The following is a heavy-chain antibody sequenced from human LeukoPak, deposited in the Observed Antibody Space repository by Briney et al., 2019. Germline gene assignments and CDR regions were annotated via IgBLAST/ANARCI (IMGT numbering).Heavy chain of an antibody. J-gene: IGHJ3*02. CDR2: ISSRGSAI. CDR3: ARDMEPDAFDI. Sequence: GGSLRLSCAASGFTFSDYYMNWVRQAPGKGLEWVSYISSRGSAIYYADSVKGRFTISRDIAKTSLYLQMNSLRAEDTAIYYCARDMEPDAFDIWGQGTMVTVSS. V-gene: IGHV3-11*04. CDR1: GFTFSDYY. D-gene: IGHD1-1*01.